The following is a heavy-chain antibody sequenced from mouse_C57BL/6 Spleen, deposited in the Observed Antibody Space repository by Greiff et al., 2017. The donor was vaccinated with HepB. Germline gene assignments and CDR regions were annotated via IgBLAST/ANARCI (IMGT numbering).Heavy chain of an antibody. CDR1: GFTFSSYT. V-gene: IGHV5-9*01. CDR2: ISGGGGNT. J-gene: IGHJ1*03. Sequence: EVHLVESGGGLVKPGGSLKLSCAASGFTFSSYTMSWVRQTPEKRLEWVATISGGGGNTYYPDSVKGRFTISRDNAKNTLYLQMSSLTSEDTALYYCARIYDGYYDWYFDVWGTGTTVTVSS. D-gene: IGHD2-3*01. CDR3: ARIYDGYYDWYFDV.